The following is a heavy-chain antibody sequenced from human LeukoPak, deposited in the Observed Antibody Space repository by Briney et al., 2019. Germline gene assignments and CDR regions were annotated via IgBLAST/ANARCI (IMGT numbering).Heavy chain of an antibody. D-gene: IGHD6-19*01. CDR2: IYHSGST. CDR3: ARAQWLVHRAFDI. Sequence: SETLSLTCTVSGYSISSGYYWGWIRQPPGKGLEWIGSIYHSGSTYYNPSLKSRVTISVDTSKNQFSLKLSSVTAADTAVYYCARAQWLVHRAFDIWGQGTMVTVSS. V-gene: IGHV4-38-2*02. J-gene: IGHJ3*02. CDR1: GYSISSGYY.